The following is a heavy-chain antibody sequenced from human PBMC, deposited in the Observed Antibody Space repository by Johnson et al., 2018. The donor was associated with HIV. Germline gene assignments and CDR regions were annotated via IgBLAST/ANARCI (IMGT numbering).Heavy chain of an antibody. CDR3: ARVYSSSSAHAFDI. CDR2: IRSDGSNK. CDR1: GFTFSNYG. D-gene: IGHD6-6*01. Sequence: QVQLVESGGGVVQPGGSLRLSCAASGFTFSNYGMHWVRQAPGKGLEGVAFIRSDGSNKYYADSVKGRFTISRDNSKNTLYLQMNSLRAEDTAVYYCARVYSSSSAHAFDIWGQGTMVTVSS. J-gene: IGHJ3*02. V-gene: IGHV3-30*02.